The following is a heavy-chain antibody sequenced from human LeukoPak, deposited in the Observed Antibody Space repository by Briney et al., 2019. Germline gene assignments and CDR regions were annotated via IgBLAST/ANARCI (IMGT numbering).Heavy chain of an antibody. CDR3: ASLGYYDSSGYYLDS. D-gene: IGHD3-22*01. V-gene: IGHV4-59*01. Sequence: SETLSLTCTVAGGSISSYYWSWIRQPPGKGLEWIGYIYYSGSTNYKPSLKGGVTISVDTSRNQFSLKLSAVTAADTAVYYCASLGYYDSSGYYLDSWGQGTLVTVSS. CDR1: GGSISSYY. J-gene: IGHJ4*02. CDR2: IYYSGST.